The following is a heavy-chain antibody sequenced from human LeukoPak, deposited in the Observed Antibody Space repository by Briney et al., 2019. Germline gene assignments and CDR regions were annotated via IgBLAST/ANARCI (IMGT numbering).Heavy chain of an antibody. D-gene: IGHD2-2*01. CDR3: AKDYRYQLPKWTVADY. V-gene: IGHV4-59*01. CDR1: GGSISSYY. CDR2: IYYSGST. Sequence: SETLSLTCTVSGGSISSYYWSWIRQPPGKGLEWIGYIYYSGSTNYNPSLKSRVTISVDTSKNQFSLKLSSVTAADTAVYYCAKDYRYQLPKWTVADYWGQGTLVTVSS. J-gene: IGHJ4*02.